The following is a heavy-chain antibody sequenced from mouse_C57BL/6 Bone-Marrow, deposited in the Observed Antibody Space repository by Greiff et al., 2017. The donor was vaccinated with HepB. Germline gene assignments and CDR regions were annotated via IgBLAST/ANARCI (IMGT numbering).Heavy chain of an antibody. CDR3: ASPLTGTWAWFAY. CDR1: GFSLTSYG. CDR2: IWSGGST. Sequence: QVQLQQSGPGLVQPSQSLSITCTVSGFSLTSYGVHWVRQSPGKGLEWLGVIWSGGSTDYNAAFISRLSISKDNSKSQVFLKMNSLQADDTAIYYCASPLTGTWAWFAYWGQGTLVTVSA. V-gene: IGHV2-2*01. D-gene: IGHD4-1*01. J-gene: IGHJ3*01.